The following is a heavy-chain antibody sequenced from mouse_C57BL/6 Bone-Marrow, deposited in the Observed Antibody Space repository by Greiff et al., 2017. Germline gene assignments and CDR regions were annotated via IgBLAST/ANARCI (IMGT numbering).Heavy chain of an antibody. CDR1: GYTFTSYW. J-gene: IGHJ2*01. CDR3: ARVTTVVATPHFGY. Sequence: QVQLQQPGAELVKPGASVKMSCKASGYTFTSYWITWVKQRPGQGLEWIGDIYPGSGSTNYNEKFKSKATLTVDTSSSTAYMQLSSLTSEDAAVYYCARVTTVVATPHFGYWGQGTTLTVSS. D-gene: IGHD1-1*01. V-gene: IGHV1-55*01. CDR2: IYPGSGST.